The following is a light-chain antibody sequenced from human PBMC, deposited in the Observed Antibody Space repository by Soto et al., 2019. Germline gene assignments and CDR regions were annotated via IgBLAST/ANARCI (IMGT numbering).Light chain of an antibody. J-gene: IGKJ4*01. CDR2: AAT. V-gene: IGKV1-6*02. Sequence: AIQMAQSPSSLSASVGDRVTITCRASQGIGNDVGWYQQKPGKAPELLLYAATTLQSGVPSRFSGTRSGTDFTLTISSLQPEDFATYYCLQDHNYPLTFGGGTKVEIK. CDR3: LQDHNYPLT. CDR1: QGIGND.